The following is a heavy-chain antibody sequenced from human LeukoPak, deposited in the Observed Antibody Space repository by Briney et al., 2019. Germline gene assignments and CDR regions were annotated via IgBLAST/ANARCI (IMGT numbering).Heavy chain of an antibody. V-gene: IGHV4-59*01. CDR2: IYYSGST. J-gene: IGHJ4*02. D-gene: IGHD6-13*01. CDR3: ARVASSHNFDY. CDR1: GGSISSYY. Sequence: SETLSLTCTVSGGSISSYYWSWIRQPPGKGLEWIGYIYYSGSTNYNPSLKSRVTISVDTSKNQFSLKLSSVTAADTAVYYCARVASSHNFDYWGQGTLVTVSS.